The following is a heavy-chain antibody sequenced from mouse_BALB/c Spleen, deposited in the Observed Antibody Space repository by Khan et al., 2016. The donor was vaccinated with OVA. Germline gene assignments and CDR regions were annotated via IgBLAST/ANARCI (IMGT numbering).Heavy chain of an antibody. CDR1: GYTFTSYW. CDR2: ITPGNSYT. Sequence: QVQLQQSGAELARPGASVKLSCKASGYTFTSYWMHWVRQRPGQALEWIGHITPGNSYTTYNQNFKDKATLIVDKSSSPAYMQLSSLTSEDSAVYYCVREVYYYRTDGRFEYWGQGTSVTVSS. CDR3: VREVYYYRTDGRFEY. J-gene: IGHJ2*02. D-gene: IGHD2-12*01. V-gene: IGHV1-7*01.